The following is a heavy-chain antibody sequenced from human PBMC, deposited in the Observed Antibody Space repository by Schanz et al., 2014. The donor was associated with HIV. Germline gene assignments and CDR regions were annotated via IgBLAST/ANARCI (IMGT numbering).Heavy chain of an antibody. D-gene: IGHD1-26*01. CDR2: SSAYRDNT. J-gene: IGHJ4*02. CDR3: ASLVGATGLELDY. V-gene: IGHV1-18*01. CDR1: GYTFRGFG. Sequence: QVHLVQSGAEVKNPGASVKVSCKASGYTFRGFGISWVRQAPGQGLEWLGWSSAYRDNTNYAQKVQGRVTMTTDTSTNTAYMELRSLRFDDTAVYYCASLVGATGLELDYWGQGTLVTVSS.